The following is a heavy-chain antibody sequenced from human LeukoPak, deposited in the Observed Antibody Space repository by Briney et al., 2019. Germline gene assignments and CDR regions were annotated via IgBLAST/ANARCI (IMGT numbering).Heavy chain of an antibody. V-gene: IGHV3-53*01. CDR3: ARGSRQNYYDSSGYYSRSIYYYYGMDV. J-gene: IGHJ6*02. Sequence: GGSLRLSCAASGFTVSSNYMSWVRQAPGKGLEWVSVIYSGGSTYYADSVKGRFTISRDNSKNTLYLQMNSLRAEDTAVYYCARGSRQNYYDSSGYYSRSIYYYYGMDVWGQGTTVTVSS. CDR2: IYSGGST. CDR1: GFTVSSNY. D-gene: IGHD3-22*01.